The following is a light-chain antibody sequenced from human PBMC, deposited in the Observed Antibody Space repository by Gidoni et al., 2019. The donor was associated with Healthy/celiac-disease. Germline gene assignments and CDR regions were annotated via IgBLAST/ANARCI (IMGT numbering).Light chain of an antibody. CDR1: QSISSW. CDR2: KAS. Sequence: DIQTPQSPSTLSASVGDSVTITCRASQSISSWLAWYQQKPGKAPNLLIYKASSLVSGVPSRFIGSGSGTEFTLTISSLQPDDFATYYCQQYNSYRALTFGGGTKVEIK. CDR3: QQYNSYRALT. J-gene: IGKJ4*01. V-gene: IGKV1-5*03.